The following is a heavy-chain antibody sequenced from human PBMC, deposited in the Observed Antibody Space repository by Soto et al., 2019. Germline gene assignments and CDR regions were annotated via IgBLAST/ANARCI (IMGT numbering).Heavy chain of an antibody. Sequence: QVQLVQSGAEVKKPGASVKVSCRTSGYTFSGFYIHWVRQAPGQGLESMGWIYPDSGGTDYAQKFQGRVTMTRDTSISTAYMELSRLRSDVTAVYYCRVTGVSEVDYWGQGTLVTVSS. V-gene: IGHV1-2*02. CDR2: IYPDSGGT. CDR3: RVTGVSEVDY. J-gene: IGHJ4*02. CDR1: GYTFSGFY. D-gene: IGHD2-8*01.